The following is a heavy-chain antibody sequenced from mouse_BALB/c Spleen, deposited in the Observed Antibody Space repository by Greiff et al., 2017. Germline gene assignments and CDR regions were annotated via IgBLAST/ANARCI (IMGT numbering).Heavy chain of an antibody. CDR2: ISSGGST. D-gene: IGHD2-3*01. Sequence: EVKLMESGGGLVKPGGSLKLSCAASGFTFSSYAMSWVRQTPEKRLEWVASISSGGSTYYPDSVKGRFTISRDNAKNTLYLQMSSLKSEDTAMYYCARHGDGYYDYWGQGTTLTVSS. CDR1: GFTFSSYA. J-gene: IGHJ2*01. CDR3: ARHGDGYYDY. V-gene: IGHV5-6-5*01.